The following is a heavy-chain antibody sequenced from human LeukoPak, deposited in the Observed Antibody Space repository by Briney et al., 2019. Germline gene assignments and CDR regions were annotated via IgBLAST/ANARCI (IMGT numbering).Heavy chain of an antibody. CDR3: ARDSGTRFDY. D-gene: IGHD6-19*01. Sequence: PSETLSLTCTVSGGSISSYYWSWIRQPPGKGLEWIGYIYYSGSTNYNPSLKSRVTISVDTSKNQFSLKVSSVTAADTAVYYCARDSGTRFDYWGQGTLVTVSS. J-gene: IGHJ4*02. V-gene: IGHV4-59*01. CDR1: GGSISSYY. CDR2: IYYSGST.